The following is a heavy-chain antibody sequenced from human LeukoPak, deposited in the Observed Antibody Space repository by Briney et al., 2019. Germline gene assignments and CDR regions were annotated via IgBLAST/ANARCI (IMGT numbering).Heavy chain of an antibody. CDR3: ARGGMVRDRRHFQFDH. CDR1: GYTFTSYS. V-gene: IGHV1-46*01. Sequence: ASVKVSCKASGYTFTSYSMHWVRQTPGQGLEWMGIINPNGGSTIYAQKFQGRVTMTRDTSTSTVYMDLTSLRSEDAAVYYCARGGMVRDRRHFQFDHWGQGTLVTVSS. CDR2: INPNGGST. D-gene: IGHD3-10*01. J-gene: IGHJ4*02.